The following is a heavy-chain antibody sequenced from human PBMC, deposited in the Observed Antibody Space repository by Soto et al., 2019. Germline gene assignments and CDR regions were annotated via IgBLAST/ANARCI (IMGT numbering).Heavy chain of an antibody. V-gene: IGHV4-59*01. Sequence: ETLSLTCTVSGGSISSYYWSWIRQPPGKGLEWIGYIYYSGSTNYNPSLKSRVTISVDTSKNQFSLKLSSVTAADTAVYYCAREIIDGSGTVNWFDPWGQGTLVTVS. CDR1: GGSISSYY. D-gene: IGHD3-10*01. CDR2: IYYSGST. CDR3: AREIIDGSGTVNWFDP. J-gene: IGHJ5*02.